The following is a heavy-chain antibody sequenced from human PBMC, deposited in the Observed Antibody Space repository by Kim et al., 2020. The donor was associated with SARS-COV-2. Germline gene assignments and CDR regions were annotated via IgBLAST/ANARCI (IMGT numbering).Heavy chain of an antibody. Sequence: NSTPSVKIRVTISVDTSKNQFSLKLSSVTAADTAVYYCARGSSSWSRFDYWGQGTLVTVSS. J-gene: IGHJ4*02. V-gene: IGHV4-34*01. D-gene: IGHD6-13*01. CDR3: ARGSSSWSRFDY.